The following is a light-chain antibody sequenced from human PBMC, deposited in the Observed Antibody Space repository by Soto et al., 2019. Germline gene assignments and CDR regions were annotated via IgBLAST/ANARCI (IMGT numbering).Light chain of an antibody. CDR3: QQYNDWPLT. Sequence: EIVMTQSPATLSVSPGGRSTLSCRASQIISSHLAWYQQKPGQAPRLLIYGAYTRATGIPARFSGSGSGTDFTLTISGLQSEDFAVYYCQQYNDWPLTFGGGTKVEIK. V-gene: IGKV3-15*01. CDR1: QIISSH. CDR2: GAY. J-gene: IGKJ4*01.